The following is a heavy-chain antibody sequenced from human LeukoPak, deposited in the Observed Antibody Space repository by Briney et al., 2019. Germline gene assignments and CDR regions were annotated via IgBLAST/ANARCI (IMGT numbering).Heavy chain of an antibody. Sequence: GGSLRLSCAASGFTFSSFAMSWVRRAPGKGLERVSTISGSSTSSYYADSVQGRFIVPRDNSKSTLFLQVNSLRAEDTAVYYCAKDLSMAVTGSPFDYWGQGTLVTVSS. CDR3: AKDLSMAVTGSPFDY. J-gene: IGHJ4*02. CDR1: GFTFSSFA. CDR2: ISGSSTSS. V-gene: IGHV3-23*01. D-gene: IGHD6-19*01.